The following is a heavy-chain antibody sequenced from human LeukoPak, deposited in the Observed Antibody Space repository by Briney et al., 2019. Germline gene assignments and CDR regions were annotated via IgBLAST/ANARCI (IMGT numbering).Heavy chain of an antibody. V-gene: IGHV3-23*01. CDR2: FSGSGGNT. CDR3: AKGPAMVRGTFDP. D-gene: IGHD3-10*01. J-gene: IGHJ5*02. CDR1: RFTFSSYA. Sequence: PGGSLRLSCATSRFTFSSYAMSWVRQAPGKGLEWVSSFSGSGGNTYYADSVKGRFTISRDYSKNTLYLQMNSLRTEETAVYYCAKGPAMVRGTFDPWGQGTLVTVSS.